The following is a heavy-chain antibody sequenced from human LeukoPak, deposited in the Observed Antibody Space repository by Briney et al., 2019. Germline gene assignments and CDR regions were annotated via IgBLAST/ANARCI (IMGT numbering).Heavy chain of an antibody. J-gene: IGHJ5*02. D-gene: IGHD3-10*01. Sequence: ASVTVSFTASGYTFTGYYMHWVRQAPGQGLEWMGWINPNSGGTNYAQKFQGRVTMTRDTSISTAYMELSRLRSDDTAVYYCARGIWFGELSRGRFDPWGQGTLVTVSS. CDR2: INPNSGGT. CDR3: ARGIWFGELSRGRFDP. V-gene: IGHV1-2*02. CDR1: GYTFTGYY.